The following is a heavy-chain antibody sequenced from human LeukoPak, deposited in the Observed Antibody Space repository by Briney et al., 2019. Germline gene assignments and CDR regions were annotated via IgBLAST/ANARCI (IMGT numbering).Heavy chain of an antibody. CDR1: GFTFSSYG. CDR3: ARHRNYYDSSGENAFDI. V-gene: IGHV3-33*01. CDR2: IWYDGSNK. Sequence: GGSLRLSCAASGFTFSSYGMHWVRQAPGKGLEWVAVIWYDGSNKYYADSVKGRFTISRDNSKNTLYLQMNSLRAEDTVVYYCARHRNYYDSSGENAFDIWGQGTMVTVSS. D-gene: IGHD3-22*01. J-gene: IGHJ3*02.